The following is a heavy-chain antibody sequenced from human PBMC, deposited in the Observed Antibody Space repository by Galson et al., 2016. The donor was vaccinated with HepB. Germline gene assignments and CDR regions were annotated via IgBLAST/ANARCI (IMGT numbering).Heavy chain of an antibody. CDR3: AKDRDGGDWYFDL. CDR2: INPHSGAT. Sequence: SVKVSCKASGYTFTAYYIHWVRQAPGQGLEWMGWINPHSGATHYAHRFQGWVTMTRDTSINTAYMEVTRLTSDDTAVYYCAKDRDGGDWYFDLWGRGTLVTVSS. V-gene: IGHV1-2*04. CDR1: GYTFTAYY. J-gene: IGHJ2*01. D-gene: IGHD3-10*01.